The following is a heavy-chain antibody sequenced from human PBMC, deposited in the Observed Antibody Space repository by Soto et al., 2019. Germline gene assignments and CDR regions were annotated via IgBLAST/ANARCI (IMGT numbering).Heavy chain of an antibody. CDR2: IYYSGTT. J-gene: IGHJ4*02. CDR1: GGSINSGDYY. D-gene: IGHD3-10*01. V-gene: IGHV4-30-4*01. Sequence: SETLSLTCTVSGGSINSGDYYWSWIRQPPGKGLEWIGYIYYSGTTYYNPSLKSRVTISVDTSKNQFSLRLTSVTAADTAVYYCATAGRRGCWGQGTLVTVSS. CDR3: ATAGRRGC.